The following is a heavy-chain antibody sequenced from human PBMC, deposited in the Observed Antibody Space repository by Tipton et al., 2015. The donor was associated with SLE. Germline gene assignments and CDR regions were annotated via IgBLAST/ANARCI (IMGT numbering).Heavy chain of an antibody. CDR3: ASDMRYFGI. J-gene: IGHJ3*02. CDR1: GFTFSSYW. Sequence: PAGSLRLSCAASGFTFSSYWMTWVRQAPGKGLEWVANINQDGSEKHFVDSVKGRFTISRDNAKNSLYLYLNSLRAEDTAVYYCASDMRYFGIRGQGTMVSVSS. V-gene: IGHV3-7*01. CDR2: INQDGSEK. D-gene: IGHD2-8*01.